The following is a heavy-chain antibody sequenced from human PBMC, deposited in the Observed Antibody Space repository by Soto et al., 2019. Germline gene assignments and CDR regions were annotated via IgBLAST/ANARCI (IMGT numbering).Heavy chain of an antibody. J-gene: IGHJ6*02. CDR3: AASIFYYGMDV. Sequence: PGESLKISCKGSGYTFTNYWIGWVRQMLGKGLEWMGIIYPGDSDTKYNPSFQGQVTISADKSITTTYLQWSSLKASDTASYYCAASIFYYGMDVWGQGTTVTVSS. CDR1: GYTFTNYW. CDR2: IYPGDSDT. V-gene: IGHV5-51*01.